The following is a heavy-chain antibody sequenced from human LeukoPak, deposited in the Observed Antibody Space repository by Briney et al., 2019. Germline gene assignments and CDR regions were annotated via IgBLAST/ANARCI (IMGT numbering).Heavy chain of an antibody. D-gene: IGHD3-9*01. CDR1: GFTFSSYA. CDR3: ARDTHYDILAGPFDY. Sequence: RSLRLSCAASGFTFSSYAMHWVRQAPGKGLEWVAVISYDGSNKYYADSVKGRFTISRDNSKNTLYLQMNSLRAEDTAVYYCARDTHYDILAGPFDYWGQGTLVTVSS. CDR2: ISYDGSNK. V-gene: IGHV3-30*04. J-gene: IGHJ4*02.